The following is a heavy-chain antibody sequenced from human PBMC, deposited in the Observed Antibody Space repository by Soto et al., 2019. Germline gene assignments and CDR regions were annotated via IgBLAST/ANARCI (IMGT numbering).Heavy chain of an antibody. J-gene: IGHJ5*02. CDR1: GFTFDDYA. V-gene: IGHV3-9*01. D-gene: IGHD3-9*01. CDR2: ISWNSGSI. Sequence: PGGSLRLSCAASGFTFDDYAMHWVRQAPGKGLEWVSGISWNSGSIGYADSVKGRFTIPRDNAKNSLYLQMNSLRAEDTALYYCAKGYYDILTGHGYNWFDPWGQGTLVTVSS. CDR3: AKGYYDILTGHGYNWFDP.